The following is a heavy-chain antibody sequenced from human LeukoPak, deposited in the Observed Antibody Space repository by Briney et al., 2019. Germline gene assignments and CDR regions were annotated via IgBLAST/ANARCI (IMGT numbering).Heavy chain of an antibody. V-gene: IGHV3-23*01. CDR2: ISGSGGST. CDR3: ANYQSLYNWNVATRPDY. J-gene: IGHJ4*02. CDR1: RFTVSSNY. D-gene: IGHD1-1*01. Sequence: GGSLRLSCAASRFTVSSNYMSWVRQAPGKGLEWVSAISGSGGSTYYADSVKGRFTISRDNSKNTLYLQMNSLRAEDTAVYYCANYQSLYNWNVATRPDYWGQGTLVTVSS.